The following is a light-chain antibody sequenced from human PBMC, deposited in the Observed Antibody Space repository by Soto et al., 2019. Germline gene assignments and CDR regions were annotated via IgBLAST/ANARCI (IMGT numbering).Light chain of an antibody. J-gene: IGLJ1*01. CDR3: SSYTSSSTLSYV. Sequence: QYVLTQPASVSGSPGQSITISCTGTSSDVGGYNYVSWYQQHPGKAPKLMIYDVSNRPSGVSNRFSGSKSGNTASLTISGLQAEDEADYYCSSYTSSSTLSYVFGTGTKLTVL. CDR1: SSDVGGYNY. V-gene: IGLV2-14*01. CDR2: DVS.